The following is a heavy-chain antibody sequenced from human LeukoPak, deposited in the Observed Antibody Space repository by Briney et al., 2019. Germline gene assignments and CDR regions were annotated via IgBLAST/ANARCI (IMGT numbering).Heavy chain of an antibody. Sequence: PSETLSLTCTVSGYSISSGYYWGWIRQPPGKGLEWIGSIYHSGSTYYNPSLKSRVTISVDTSKNQFSLKLSSVTAADTAVYYCARGEAFWPFGGWQYYYGMDVWGQGTTVTVSS. J-gene: IGHJ6*02. CDR2: IYHSGST. D-gene: IGHD3-16*01. CDR1: GYSISSGYY. V-gene: IGHV4-38-2*02. CDR3: ARGEAFWPFGGWQYYYGMDV.